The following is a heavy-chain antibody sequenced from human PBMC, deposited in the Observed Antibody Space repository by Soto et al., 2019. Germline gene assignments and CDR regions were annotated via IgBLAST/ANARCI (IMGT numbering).Heavy chain of an antibody. J-gene: IGHJ5*02. CDR1: GGSISSSSYY. Sequence: PSETLSLTCTVSGGSISSSSYYWGWIRQPPGKGLEWIGSIYYSGSTYYNPSLKSRVTISVDTSKNQFSLKLSSVTAADTAVFYCARHSARNWFDPWGQGTLVTVSS. CDR2: IYYSGST. V-gene: IGHV4-39*01. D-gene: IGHD6-6*01. CDR3: ARHSARNWFDP.